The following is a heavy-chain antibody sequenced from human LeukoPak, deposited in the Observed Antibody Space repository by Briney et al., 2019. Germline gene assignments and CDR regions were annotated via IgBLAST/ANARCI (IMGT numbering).Heavy chain of an antibody. CDR2: IRYDGSNK. V-gene: IGHV3-30*02. CDR3: AKGALYYDSSAYHALDY. CDR1: GFTFSSYG. Sequence: GGSLRLSCAASGFTFSSYGMHWVRQAPGKGLEWVAFIRYDGSNKYYGDSVKGRFTISRDNSKNTLFLQMNSLRAEDTAVYYCAKGALYYDSSAYHALDYWGQGTLVTVSS. D-gene: IGHD3-22*01. J-gene: IGHJ4*02.